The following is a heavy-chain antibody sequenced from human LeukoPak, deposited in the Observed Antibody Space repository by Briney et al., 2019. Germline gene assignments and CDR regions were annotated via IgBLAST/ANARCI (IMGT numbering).Heavy chain of an antibody. CDR1: GFTFSSYS. CDR3: ASNSGGSGTAMALNYYYYYGMDV. D-gene: IGHD5-18*01. Sequence: GGSLRLSCAASGFTFSSYSMNWVRQAPGKGLEWVSSTSSSSSYIYYADSVKGRFTISRDNAKNSLYLQMNSLRAEDTAVYYCASNSGGSGTAMALNYYYYYGMDVWGQGTTVTVSS. J-gene: IGHJ6*02. CDR2: TSSSSSYI. V-gene: IGHV3-21*01.